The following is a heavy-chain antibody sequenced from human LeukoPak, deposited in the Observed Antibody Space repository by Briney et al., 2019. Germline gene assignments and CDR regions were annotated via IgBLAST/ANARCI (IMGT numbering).Heavy chain of an antibody. J-gene: IGHJ4*02. Sequence: SGPALVKPTQTLTLTCTFSGFSLSTSGMRVSWIRQPPGKALEWLARIDWDDDKFYSTSLKTRLTISKDTSKNQVVLTMTNMDPVNTATYSWARTQFCGGDCFVDNGGKGTLVPSSS. CDR1: GFSLSTSGMR. CDR2: IDWDDDK. V-gene: IGHV2-70*04. D-gene: IGHD2-21*02. CDR3: ARTQFCGGDCFVDN.